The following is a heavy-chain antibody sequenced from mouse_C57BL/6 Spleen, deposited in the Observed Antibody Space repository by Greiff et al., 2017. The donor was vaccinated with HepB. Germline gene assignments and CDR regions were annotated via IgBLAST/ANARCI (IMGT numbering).Heavy chain of an antibody. V-gene: IGHV1-82*01. CDR1: GYAFSSSW. Sequence: QVQLQQSGPELVKPGASVKISCKASGYAFSSSWMNWVKQRPGKGLEWIGRIYPGDGDTNYNGKFKGKATLTADKSSSTAYMQLSSLTSEDSAVYFCATYDYEVAYWGQGTLVTVSA. J-gene: IGHJ3*01. D-gene: IGHD2-4*01. CDR3: ATYDYEVAY. CDR2: IYPGDGDT.